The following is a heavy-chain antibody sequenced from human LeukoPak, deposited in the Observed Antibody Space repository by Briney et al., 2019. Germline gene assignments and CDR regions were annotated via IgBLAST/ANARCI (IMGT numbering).Heavy chain of an antibody. CDR2: IDSSSGYI. J-gene: IGHJ1*01. Sequence: GGSLRLSCAASGFTFKSYTMNWVRQAPGKGLEWVSSIDSSSGYIYYADSVKGRFTISRDNAKNSLYLQMNSLRVEDTAIYYCAKDLYYDSSGYPPEYFQHWGQGTLVTVSS. D-gene: IGHD3-22*01. CDR1: GFTFKSYT. CDR3: AKDLYYDSSGYPPEYFQH. V-gene: IGHV3-21*01.